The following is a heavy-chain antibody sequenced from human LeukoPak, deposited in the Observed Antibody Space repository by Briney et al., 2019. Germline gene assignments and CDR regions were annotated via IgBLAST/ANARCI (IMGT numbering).Heavy chain of an antibody. CDR2: ISSSGSTI. CDR1: GFTFSSYE. CDR3: ARSGAVAGTDSFDY. J-gene: IGHJ4*02. V-gene: IGHV3-48*03. Sequence: PGGSLRLSCAASGFTFSSYEMNWVRQAPGKGLEWVSYISSSGSTIYYAGSVKGRFTISRDNAKNSLYLQMNSLRAEDTAVYYCARSGAVAGTDSFDYWGQGTLVTVSS. D-gene: IGHD6-19*01.